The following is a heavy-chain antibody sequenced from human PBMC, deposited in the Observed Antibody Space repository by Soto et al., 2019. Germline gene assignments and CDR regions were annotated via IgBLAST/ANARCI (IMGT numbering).Heavy chain of an antibody. CDR3: ARDYGPADDRYYYYYGMDV. CDR2: ISYDGSNK. J-gene: IGHJ6*02. CDR1: GFTFSSYA. D-gene: IGHD2-2*01. V-gene: IGHV3-30-3*01. Sequence: GGSLRLSCAASGFTFSSYAMHRVRQAPGKGLEWVAVISYDGSNKYYADSVKGRFTISRDNSKNTLYLQMNSLRAEDTAVYYCARDYGPADDRYYYYYGMDVWGQGTTVTVSS.